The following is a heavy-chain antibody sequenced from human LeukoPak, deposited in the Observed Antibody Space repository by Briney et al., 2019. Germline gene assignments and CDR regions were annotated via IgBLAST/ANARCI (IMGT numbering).Heavy chain of an antibody. CDR3: AKADPYGGNSQLFDF. Sequence: GGSLRLSCAASGFTFNNYAMHWVRQAPGKGLEWVLGIDGSGDNTYYADSVKGRFTISRDNSKDTLTLQMNSLRVEDTAVYFCAKADPYGGNSQLFDFWGQGTLVTVSS. CDR2: IDGSGDNT. V-gene: IGHV3-23*05. CDR1: GFTFNNYA. D-gene: IGHD4-17*01. J-gene: IGHJ4*02.